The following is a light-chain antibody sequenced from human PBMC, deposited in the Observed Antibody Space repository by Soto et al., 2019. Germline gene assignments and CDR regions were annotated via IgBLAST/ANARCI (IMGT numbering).Light chain of an antibody. V-gene: IGKV3-11*01. Sequence: EIVLTQFPVTLSLSPGERVTLSCRASQSIGKYLAWYQQRPGQAPRLLFYDTSNRATGIPTRFSGSGSGTDFTLTISSLEPEEFAVYYCQQRSDWPWTFGQGNKVEVK. J-gene: IGKJ1*01. CDR2: DTS. CDR3: QQRSDWPWT. CDR1: QSIGKY.